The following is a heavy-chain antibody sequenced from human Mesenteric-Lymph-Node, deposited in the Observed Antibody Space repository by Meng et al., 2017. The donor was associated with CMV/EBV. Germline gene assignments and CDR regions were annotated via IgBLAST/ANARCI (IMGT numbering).Heavy chain of an antibody. V-gene: IGHV3-23*03. J-gene: IGHJ4*02. CDR2: IYSDDSTT. CDR3: AKQYTNGWYFFDY. Sequence: GESLKISCAASGFTFSSYAMSWVRQAPGKGLERVSLIYSDDSTTYYADSVKGRFTISRDDSKNTLYLQMNSLRADDTAVYYCAKQYTNGWYFFDYWGQGTLVTVSS. D-gene: IGHD6-19*01. CDR1: GFTFSSYA.